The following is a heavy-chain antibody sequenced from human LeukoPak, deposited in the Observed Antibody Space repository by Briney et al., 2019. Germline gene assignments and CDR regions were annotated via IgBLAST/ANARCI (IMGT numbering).Heavy chain of an antibody. J-gene: IGHJ3*02. CDR3: ATVFLVGARFDAFDI. V-gene: IGHV1-24*01. CDR2: FDPEDGET. CDR1: GYTLTELS. D-gene: IGHD1-26*01. Sequence: ASVKVSCKVSGYTLTELSMHWVRQAPGKGLEWMGGFDPEDGETIYAQKLQGRVTMTEDTSTDTAYMELSSLRSEDTAVYYCATVFLVGARFDAFDIWGQGTMVTVSS.